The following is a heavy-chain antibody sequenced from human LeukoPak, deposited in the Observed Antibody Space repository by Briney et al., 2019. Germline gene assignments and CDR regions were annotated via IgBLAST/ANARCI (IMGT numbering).Heavy chain of an antibody. V-gene: IGHV1-2*02. CDR1: GYTFTSYG. CDR3: ARAPLYYYYGMDV. CDR2: INPNSGGT. Sequence: ASVKVSCKASGYTFTSYGISWVRQAPGQGLEWMGWINPNSGGTNYAQKFQGRVTMTRDTSISTAYMELSRLRSDDTAVYYCARAPLYYYYGMDVWGQGTTVTVSS. J-gene: IGHJ6*02.